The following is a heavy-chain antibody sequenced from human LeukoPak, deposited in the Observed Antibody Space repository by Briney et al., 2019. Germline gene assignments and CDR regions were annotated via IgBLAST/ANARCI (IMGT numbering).Heavy chain of an antibody. CDR3: ARIEHYYYYGMDV. CDR1: GFTVSSNY. CDR2: IYSGGST. V-gene: IGHV3-53*01. J-gene: IGHJ6*02. Sequence: PGGSLRLSCAASGFTVSSNYMSWVRQAPGKGLEWVSVIYSGGSTYYADSVKGRFTISRDNSKNTLYLQMNSLRAEDTAVYYCARIEHYYYYGMDVWGQGTTVTVS.